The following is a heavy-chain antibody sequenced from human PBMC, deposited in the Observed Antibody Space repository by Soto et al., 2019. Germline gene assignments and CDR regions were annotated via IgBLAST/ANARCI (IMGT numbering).Heavy chain of an antibody. J-gene: IGHJ6*02. Sequence: QVQLVESGGGVVQPGRSLRLSCAASGFIFTSYGMHWVRQAPGKGPEWMALILHDGSAEYYADSVKGRFTISRDNSKNTLYLQMNSLTAEDTAVYYCARSRDGYSFYFYYGMDGWGQGTTVTVSS. D-gene: IGHD4-4*01. CDR1: GFIFTSYG. CDR3: ARSRDGYSFYFYYGMDG. CDR2: ILHDGSAE. V-gene: IGHV3-30*03.